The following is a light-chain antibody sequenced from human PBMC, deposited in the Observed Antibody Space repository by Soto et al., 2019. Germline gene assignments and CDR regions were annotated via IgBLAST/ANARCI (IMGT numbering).Light chain of an antibody. CDR2: GAS. V-gene: IGKV3-15*01. J-gene: IGKJ1*01. CDR3: QQYNNWPPDRT. CDR1: QSVGSN. Sequence: EIVMTQSPATLSVSPGERATLSCRASQSVGSNLAWYQQKPGQAPRLLIYGASTRATGIPARFSGSGSGTKFTLTISSLQSEDFAMYFCQQYNNWPPDRTFGQGTKVEIK.